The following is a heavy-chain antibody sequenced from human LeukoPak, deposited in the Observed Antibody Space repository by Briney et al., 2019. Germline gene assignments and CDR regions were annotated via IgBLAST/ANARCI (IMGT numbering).Heavy chain of an antibody. CDR3: AKSSGAYYVGAFDI. Sequence: GGSLRLSCAASGFTFSSYGMHWVRQAPGKGLEWVAVISYDGGNKYYADSVKGRFTISRDNSKNTLYLQMNSLRTEDTAVYYCAKSSGAYYVGAFDIWGQGTMVTVSS. CDR2: ISYDGGNK. CDR1: GFTFSSYG. V-gene: IGHV3-30*18. J-gene: IGHJ3*02. D-gene: IGHD1-26*01.